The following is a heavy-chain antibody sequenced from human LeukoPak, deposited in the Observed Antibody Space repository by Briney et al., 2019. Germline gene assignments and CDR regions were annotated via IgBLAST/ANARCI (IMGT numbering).Heavy chain of an antibody. V-gene: IGHV4-59*01. J-gene: IGHJ4*02. CDR1: GGSISSYY. CDR3: ARSAFYGDYTFYY. Sequence: SETLSLTCTVSGGSISSYYWSWIRQPPGKGLEWIGYIYYSGSTNYNPSLKSRVTISVDTSKNQFSLKLSSVTAADTAVYYCARSAFYGDYTFYYWGQGTLVTVSS. D-gene: IGHD4-17*01. CDR2: IYYSGST.